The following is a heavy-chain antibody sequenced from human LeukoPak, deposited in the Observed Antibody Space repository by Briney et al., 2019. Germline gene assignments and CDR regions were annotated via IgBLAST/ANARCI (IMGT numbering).Heavy chain of an antibody. D-gene: IGHD3-10*01. CDR3: ASDYYGSGSPYMDV. Sequence: ASVKVSCKASGYTFTGYYMHWVRQAPGQGLGWMGWINPNSGGTNYAQKFQGRVTMTRDTSISTAYMELSRLRPDDTAVYYCASDYYGSGSPYMDVWGKGTTVTISS. V-gene: IGHV1-2*02. CDR1: GYTFTGYY. CDR2: INPNSGGT. J-gene: IGHJ6*03.